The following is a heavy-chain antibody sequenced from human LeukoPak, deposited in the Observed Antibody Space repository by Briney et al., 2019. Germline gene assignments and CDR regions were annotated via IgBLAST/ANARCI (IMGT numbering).Heavy chain of an antibody. J-gene: IGHJ4*02. D-gene: IGHD3-9*01. Sequence: PSETLSLTCAVYGGSFSGYYWSWIRQPPGKGLEWIGEINHSGSTNYNPSLKSRVTISVDTSKNQFSLKLSSVTAADTAVYYCASSSWLLRQFDYWGQGTLVTVSS. V-gene: IGHV4-34*01. CDR3: ASSSWLLRQFDY. CDR1: GGSFSGYY. CDR2: INHSGST.